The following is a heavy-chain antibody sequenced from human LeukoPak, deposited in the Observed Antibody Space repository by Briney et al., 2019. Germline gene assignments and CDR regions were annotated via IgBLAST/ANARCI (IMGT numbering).Heavy chain of an antibody. CDR3: ARDHGYDSNAYYHDYFDY. CDR1: GFSISTVYY. V-gene: IGHV4-38-2*02. J-gene: IGHJ4*02. Sequence: PSETLSLTCTVSGFSISTVYYWGWIRQPPGKGLEWIGSIYHSGSAYYNPSLKSRATISIDTSKNQFSLKLSSVTAADTAVYYCARDHGYDSNAYYHDYFDYWGQGTLVTVSS. D-gene: IGHD3-22*01. CDR2: IYHSGSA.